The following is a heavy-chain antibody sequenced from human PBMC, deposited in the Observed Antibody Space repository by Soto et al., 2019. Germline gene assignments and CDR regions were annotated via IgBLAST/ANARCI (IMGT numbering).Heavy chain of an antibody. D-gene: IGHD2-21*01. Sequence: ASETLSLTCAVSCGSISSGGYSWSWIRQPPGKGLEWIGYIYHSGSTYYNPSLKSRVTISVDRSKNQFSLKLSSVTAADTAVYYCARGNVVAIDYWGQGTLVTVSS. V-gene: IGHV4-30-2*01. CDR2: IYHSGST. J-gene: IGHJ4*02. CDR3: ARGNVVAIDY. CDR1: CGSISSGGYS.